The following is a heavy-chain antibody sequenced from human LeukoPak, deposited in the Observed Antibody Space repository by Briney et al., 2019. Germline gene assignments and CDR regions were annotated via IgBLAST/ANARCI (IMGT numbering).Heavy chain of an antibody. J-gene: IGHJ4*02. Sequence: ASVKVSCKASGYTFADHYMHWVRQAPGQGLEWMGRINPNNGGTNYAQNFQGRVTMTGDTSISTAYMEMTRLRYDDTAVYYCARGAAAGFDYWGQGTLVTVSS. CDR3: ARGAAAGFDY. D-gene: IGHD6-13*01. CDR1: GYTFADHY. V-gene: IGHV1-2*06. CDR2: INPNNGGT.